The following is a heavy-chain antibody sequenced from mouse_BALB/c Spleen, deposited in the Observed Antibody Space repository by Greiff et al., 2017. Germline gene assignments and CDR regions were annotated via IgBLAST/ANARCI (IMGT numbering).Heavy chain of an antibody. CDR1: GFTFSSFG. CDR3: ARSGIDGSSYLYWYFDV. J-gene: IGHJ1*01. V-gene: IGHV5-17*02. D-gene: IGHD1-1*01. Sequence: EVKLQESGGGLVQPGGSRKLSCAASGFTFSSFGMHWVRQAPEKGLEWVAYISSGSSTIYYADTVKGRFTISRDNPKNTLFLQMTSLRSEDTAMYYCARSGIDGSSYLYWYFDVWGAGTTVTVSS. CDR2: ISSGSSTI.